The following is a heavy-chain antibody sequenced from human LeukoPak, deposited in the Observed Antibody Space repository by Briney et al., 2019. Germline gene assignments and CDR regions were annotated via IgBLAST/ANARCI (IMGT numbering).Heavy chain of an antibody. CDR3: ARGKASYNTSPFDY. CDR1: GFTFSSYS. V-gene: IGHV3-48*01. D-gene: IGHD1-1*01. Sequence: PGGSLRLSCAASGFTFSSYSMNWVRQAPGKGLEWVSYISSSSSTIYYADSVKGRFTISRDNAKNSLYLQMNSLRAEDTAVYYCARGKASYNTSPFDYWGQGTLVTVSP. J-gene: IGHJ4*02. CDR2: ISSSSSTI.